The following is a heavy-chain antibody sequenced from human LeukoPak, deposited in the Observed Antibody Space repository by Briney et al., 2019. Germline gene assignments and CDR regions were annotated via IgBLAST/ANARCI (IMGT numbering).Heavy chain of an antibody. CDR1: GFTFSSYA. CDR3: AKDRGGGSSGYYTPAKSFDY. J-gene: IGHJ4*02. Sequence: GGSLRLSCAASGFTFSSYAMSWVRQAPGKGLEWVTAISGSGGSTYYADSVKGRFTISRDNSKNTLYLQMNSLRAEDTAVYYCAKDRGGGSSGYYTPAKSFDYWGQGTLVTVSS. CDR2: ISGSGGST. V-gene: IGHV3-23*01. D-gene: IGHD3-22*01.